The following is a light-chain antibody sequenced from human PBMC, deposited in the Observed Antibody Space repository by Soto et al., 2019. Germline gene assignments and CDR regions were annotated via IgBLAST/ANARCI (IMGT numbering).Light chain of an antibody. CDR2: GAS. J-gene: IGKJ1*01. CDR1: QSISSSH. CDR3: QQFDTSPWT. Sequence: EIVLTQSPGTLSLSPGERATLSCRASQSISSSHLAWYQQNPGQAPRLLIYGASTRATGIPCRFSGSGSETDFTLTISRLEPEDFAVYYCQQFDTSPWTFGQGTKVEIK. V-gene: IGKV3-20*01.